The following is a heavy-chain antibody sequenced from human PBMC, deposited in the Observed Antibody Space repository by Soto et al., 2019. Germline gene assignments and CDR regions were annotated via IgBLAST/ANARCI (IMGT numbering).Heavy chain of an antibody. CDR3: SSSHAHAHITAALP. CDR2: IYHSGST. J-gene: IGHJ4*02. D-gene: IGHD6-13*01. V-gene: IGHV4-30-2*01. CDR1: SGSIRSGAYS. Sequence: SETLSLTCAVCSGSIRSGAYSWNWIRQQPGKGLEWIGYIYHSGSTYYNPSLKSRVTISVDRSKNQFSLKLSSVTAADTAVYYCSSSHAHAHITAALPWRQGTLVT.